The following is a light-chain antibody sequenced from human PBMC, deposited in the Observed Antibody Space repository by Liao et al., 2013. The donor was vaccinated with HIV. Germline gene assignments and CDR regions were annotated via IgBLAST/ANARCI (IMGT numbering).Light chain of an antibody. V-gene: IGLV3-25*03. CDR1: KLGDKN. CDR2: KDS. CDR3: QSADSSGTCPV. Sequence: SYELTQPPSVSVSPGQTASITCSGDKLGDKNASWYQQKPGQAPVLLIYKDSERPSGIPERFSGSSSGTTVTLTISGVQAEDEADYYCQSADSSGTCPVFGGGTKLTVL. J-gene: IGLJ3*02.